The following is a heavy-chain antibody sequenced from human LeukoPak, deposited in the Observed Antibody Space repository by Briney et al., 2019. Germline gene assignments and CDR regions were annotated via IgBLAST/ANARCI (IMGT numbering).Heavy chain of an antibody. Sequence: GGSLRLSCAASGFTVSTNCMTWVRQAPGKGLEWVSTIYSGGTTYYADSVKGRFSISRDNSRNTLYLQVTSLRAEDTAVYYCAKLTSDTMVRGVTTDYWGQGTLVTVSS. CDR1: GFTVSTNC. D-gene: IGHD3-10*01. V-gene: IGHV3-53*01. CDR3: AKLTSDTMVRGVTTDY. CDR2: IYSGGTT. J-gene: IGHJ4*02.